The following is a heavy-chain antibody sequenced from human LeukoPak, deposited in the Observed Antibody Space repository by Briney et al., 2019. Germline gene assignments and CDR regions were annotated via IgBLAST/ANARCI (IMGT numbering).Heavy chain of an antibody. CDR2: ISSSGDRT. CDR3: TRDLLAGITDY. CDR1: GFTFSSYA. J-gene: IGHJ4*02. V-gene: IGHV3-23*01. Sequence: GGSLRLSCAASGFTFSSYAMSWVRQAPGKGLEWVSGISSSGDRTYYADSVKGRFTISRDNFKNTLYLQMSSLKTEDTAVYYCTRDLLAGITDYWGQGTLVTVSS. D-gene: IGHD3-9*01.